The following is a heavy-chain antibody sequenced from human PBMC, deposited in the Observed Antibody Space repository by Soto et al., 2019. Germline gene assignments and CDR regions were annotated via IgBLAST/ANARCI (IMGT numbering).Heavy chain of an antibody. CDR2: AYYRSKWYY. V-gene: IGHV6-1*01. Sequence: QVQLQQSGPGLVKPSQTLSLTCAISGDSVSSNSAAWNWIRQSPSRGLEWLGRAYYRSKWYYDSASSLRSRITLIPDTSKNPFSLQLNSVTPEDTAVYYCTKQKGDSRTYNGMDVWGQGTTVTVSS. CDR1: GDSVSSNSAA. D-gene: IGHD2-21*02. J-gene: IGHJ6*02. CDR3: TKQKGDSRTYNGMDV.